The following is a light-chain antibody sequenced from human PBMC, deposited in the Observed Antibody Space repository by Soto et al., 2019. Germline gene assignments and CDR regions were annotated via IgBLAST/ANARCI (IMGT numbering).Light chain of an antibody. V-gene: IGKV3-20*01. CDR2: DAS. CDR3: QEYDGAPIT. J-gene: IGKJ5*01. Sequence: EIVLTQSPDTPSLSPGERATLSCRASQSIRSERLAWYQQKPGQAPRLVIFDASNRASGMPDRFSGSGSGTDFTLTIARLEPEDFAVYYCQEYDGAPITFGLGTRLEI. CDR1: QSIRSER.